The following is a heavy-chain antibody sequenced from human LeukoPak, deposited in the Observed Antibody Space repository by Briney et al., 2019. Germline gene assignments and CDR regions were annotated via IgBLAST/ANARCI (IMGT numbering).Heavy chain of an antibody. V-gene: IGHV3-48*01. CDR1: GFTFSSYS. Sequence: PGGSLRLSCAASGFTFSSYSMNWVRQAPGKGLEWVSYISSSSSTIYYADSVKGRFTISRDNSKNTLYLQMNSLRAEDTAVYYCAKDPVRGSSGWYPVYWGQGTLVTVSS. CDR3: AKDPVRGSSGWYPVY. J-gene: IGHJ4*02. D-gene: IGHD6-19*01. CDR2: ISSSSSTI.